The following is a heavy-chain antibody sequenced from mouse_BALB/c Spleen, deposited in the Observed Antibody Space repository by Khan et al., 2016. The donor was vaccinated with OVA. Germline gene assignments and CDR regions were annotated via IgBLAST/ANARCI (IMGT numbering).Heavy chain of an antibody. CDR3: ARTARIKY. CDR1: GYSITSGYG. J-gene: IGHJ2*01. CDR2: ISYSGST. D-gene: IGHD1-2*01. V-gene: IGHV3-2*02. Sequence: DVKLQESGPGLVKPSQSLSLTCTVTGYSITSGYGWNWIRQFPGNKLEWMGFISYSGSTNYNQSLKSRISITRDTSKNQFFLQLNSVTTEDTVTYYCARTARIKYWGQGTTLTVSS.